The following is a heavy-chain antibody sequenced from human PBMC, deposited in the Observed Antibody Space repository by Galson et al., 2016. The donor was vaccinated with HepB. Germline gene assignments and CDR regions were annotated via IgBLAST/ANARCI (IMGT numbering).Heavy chain of an antibody. CDR3: AKGFYGDFPSWFDP. CDR1: GFTFENYA. V-gene: IGHV3-9*01. J-gene: IGHJ5*02. Sequence: SLRLSCAASGFTFENYAMHWVRQVPGKGLEWVSSITWNSGSKGYADSVKGRFTISRDNAKNSLHLQMNSLRPEDTALYYCAKGFYGDFPSWFDPWGQGTLVTVSS. CDR2: ITWNSGSK. D-gene: IGHD4-17*01.